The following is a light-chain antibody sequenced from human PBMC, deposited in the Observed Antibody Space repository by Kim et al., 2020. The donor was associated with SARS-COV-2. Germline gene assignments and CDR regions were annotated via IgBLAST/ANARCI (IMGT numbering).Light chain of an antibody. CDR1: ALPKQY. CDR3: QSADSSGTFWV. CDR2: KDS. V-gene: IGLV3-25*03. Sequence: ERTQPPAGAVSPGQTARITCSGDALPKQYAYWYQQKPGQAPVLVIYKDSERPSGIPERFSGSSSGTTVTLTISGVQAEDESDYYCQSADSSGTFWVFGGGTKRTFL. J-gene: IGLJ3*02.